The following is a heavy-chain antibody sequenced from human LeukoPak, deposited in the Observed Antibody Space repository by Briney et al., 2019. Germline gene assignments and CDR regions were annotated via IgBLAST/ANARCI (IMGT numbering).Heavy chain of an antibody. CDR3: ARGGERAFDY. D-gene: IGHD1-1*01. J-gene: IGHJ4*02. Sequence: KSSETLSLTCAVYGGSFSGYYWSWIRQPPGKGLEWIGEINHSGSTNYNPSLKSRVTISVDTSKNQFSLKLSSVTAADTAVYYCARGGERAFDYSGQGTLVTVSS. CDR1: GGSFSGYY. CDR2: INHSGST. V-gene: IGHV4-34*01.